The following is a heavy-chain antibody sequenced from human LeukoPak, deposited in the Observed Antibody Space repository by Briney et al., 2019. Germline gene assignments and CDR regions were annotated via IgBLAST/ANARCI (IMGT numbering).Heavy chain of an antibody. D-gene: IGHD3-22*01. Sequence: PSETLSFTCTVSGGSISSSSYYWGWIRQPPGKGLEWIGSIYYSGSTYYNPSLKSRVTISVDTSKNQFSLKLSSVTAADTAVYYCARRSYYDSSGYYPDWGQGTLVTVSS. CDR2: IYYSGST. V-gene: IGHV4-39*01. CDR3: ARRSYYDSSGYYPD. J-gene: IGHJ4*02. CDR1: GGSISSSSYY.